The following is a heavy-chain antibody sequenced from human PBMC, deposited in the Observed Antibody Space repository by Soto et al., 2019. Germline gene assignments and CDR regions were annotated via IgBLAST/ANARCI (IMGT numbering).Heavy chain of an antibody. Sequence: EVQLLESGGGLVQPGGSLRLSCAASGFTFSSYAMSWVRQAPGKGLEWVSAISGSGGSTYYADSVKGRFTISRDNSKNTLYLQMNSLRAEDTAVYYCAKDWPVTTVPTDDPYYYYYGMDVWGQGTTVTVSS. CDR2: ISGSGGST. V-gene: IGHV3-23*01. D-gene: IGHD4-17*01. CDR1: GFTFSSYA. CDR3: AKDWPVTTVPTDDPYYYYYGMDV. J-gene: IGHJ6*02.